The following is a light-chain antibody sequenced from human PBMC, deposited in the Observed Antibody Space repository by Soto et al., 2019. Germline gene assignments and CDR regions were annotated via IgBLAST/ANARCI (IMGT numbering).Light chain of an antibody. CDR2: LDSDGSH. CDR1: SGHISYS. Sequence: QLVLTQSPSASASLGDSVKITCTLSSGHISYSISWHQQQPEKGPGYLMKLDSDGSHTKGDAIPDRFSGSSSGAERYLTISSLQSEDEADYYCQTWGTGIHVVFGGGTKLTVL. CDR3: QTWGTGIHVV. J-gene: IGLJ2*01. V-gene: IGLV4-69*01.